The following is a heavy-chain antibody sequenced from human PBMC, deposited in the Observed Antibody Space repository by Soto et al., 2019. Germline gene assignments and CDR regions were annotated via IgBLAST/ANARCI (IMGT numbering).Heavy chain of an antibody. D-gene: IGHD3-22*01. Sequence: GGSLRLSCAASGFTFSSYAMHWVRQAPGKGLEWVAVISYDGSNKYYADSVKGRFTISRDNSKNTLYLQMNSLRAEDTAVYYCARYQYYDSSGYYFRPSVYWGQGTLVTVS. J-gene: IGHJ4*02. CDR1: GFTFSSYA. V-gene: IGHV3-30-3*01. CDR3: ARYQYYDSSGYYFRPSVY. CDR2: ISYDGSNK.